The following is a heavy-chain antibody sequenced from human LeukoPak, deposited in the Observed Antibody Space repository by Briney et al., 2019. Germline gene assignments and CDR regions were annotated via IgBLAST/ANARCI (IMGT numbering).Heavy chain of an antibody. CDR2: MNPNSGNT. CDR3: ARGGFDLYGIYYYYYGMDV. Sequence: ASVKVSCKASGDTFTSYDINWLRQATGQGLEWMGWMNPNSGNTGYAQKFQGRVTMTRNTSISTAYMELSSLRSEDTAVYYCARGGFDLYGIYYYYYGMDVWGQGTTVTVSS. D-gene: IGHD2-8*01. J-gene: IGHJ6*02. V-gene: IGHV1-8*02. CDR1: GDTFTSYD.